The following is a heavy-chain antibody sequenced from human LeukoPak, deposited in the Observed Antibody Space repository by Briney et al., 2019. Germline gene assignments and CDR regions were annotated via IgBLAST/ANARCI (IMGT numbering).Heavy chain of an antibody. D-gene: IGHD2-15*01. CDR3: ARDYCSGPTCYFTDY. CDR2: ITSSSTV. V-gene: IGHV3-48*04. Sequence: GGSLRLSCAASGFTFSNYGMNWVRQAPGKGLEWVSDITSSSTVYYAGSVKGRFTISRANATNSLSLQMNSLRAEDTAVYPCARDYCSGPTCYFTDYWGQGALVTVSS. J-gene: IGHJ4*02. CDR1: GFTFSNYG.